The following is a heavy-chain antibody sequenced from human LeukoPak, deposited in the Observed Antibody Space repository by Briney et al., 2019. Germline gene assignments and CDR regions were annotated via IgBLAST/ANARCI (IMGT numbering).Heavy chain of an antibody. J-gene: IGHJ3*02. CDR3: ASDSSSWYADAFDI. Sequence: KPGGSLRLSCAASGFNFSSYSMNWVRQAPGKGLEWVSSISSSSSYIYYADSVKGRFTISRDNAKNSLYLQMNSLRAEDTAVYYCASDSSSWYADAFDIWGQGTMVTVSS. D-gene: IGHD6-13*01. CDR1: GFNFSSYS. CDR2: ISSSSSYI. V-gene: IGHV3-21*01.